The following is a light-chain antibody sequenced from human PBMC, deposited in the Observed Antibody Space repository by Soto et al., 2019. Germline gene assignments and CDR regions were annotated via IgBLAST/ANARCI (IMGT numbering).Light chain of an antibody. CDR3: QQRSDWRFI. Sequence: EIVLTQSPATLSLSPGERATLSCRASQSVSNFLAWYQQKPGQGPRLLIYDASHRATGIPARFSGSGSGTDLTLTISSLEPEDFAVYYCQQRSDWRFIFGPGTKVDIK. CDR2: DAS. CDR1: QSVSNF. V-gene: IGKV3-11*01. J-gene: IGKJ3*01.